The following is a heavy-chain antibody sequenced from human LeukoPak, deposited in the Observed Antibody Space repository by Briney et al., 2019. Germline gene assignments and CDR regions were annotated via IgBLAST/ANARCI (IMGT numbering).Heavy chain of an antibody. Sequence: GGSLRLSCAASGFSFSNYDMHWVRQAPGKGLEWVAVIWYDGSNKYYADSVKGRFTISRDSSKNTLYLQMNSLRVEDTAVYYCARGDPTVTTKQNFDYWGQGTLVTVSS. CDR3: ARGDPTVTTKQNFDY. J-gene: IGHJ4*02. D-gene: IGHD4-17*01. CDR2: IWYDGSNK. CDR1: GFSFSNYD. V-gene: IGHV3-33*01.